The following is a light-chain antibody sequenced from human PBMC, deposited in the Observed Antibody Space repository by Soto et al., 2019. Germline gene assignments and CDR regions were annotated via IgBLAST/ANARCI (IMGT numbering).Light chain of an antibody. CDR3: GSYTTSNTQV. J-gene: IGLJ3*02. CDR1: SSDVGTYNY. CDR2: DVS. Sequence: QSALTQPASVSGSPGQSITISCTGTSSDVGTYNYVSWYQHRPGKAPKLMIYDVSYRPSGVSNRFSGSRSANTASLTISGLQAEDEADYYCGSYTTSNTQVFGGGTQPTVL. V-gene: IGLV2-14*01.